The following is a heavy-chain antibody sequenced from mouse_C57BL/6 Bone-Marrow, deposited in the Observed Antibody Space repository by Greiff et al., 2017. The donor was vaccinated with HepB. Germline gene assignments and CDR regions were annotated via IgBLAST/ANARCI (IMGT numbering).Heavy chain of an antibody. Sequence: VQLQQSGAELVRPGASVTLSCKASGYTFTDYEMHWVKQTPVHGLEWIGAIDPETGGTAYNQKFKGKAILTADKSSSTAYMERRSLTSEDSAVYYCTRRSTMITTCGYYFDYWGQGTTLTVSS. J-gene: IGHJ2*01. CDR2: IDPETGGT. CDR1: GYTFTDYE. CDR3: TRRSTMITTCGYYFDY. V-gene: IGHV1-15*01. D-gene: IGHD2-4*01.